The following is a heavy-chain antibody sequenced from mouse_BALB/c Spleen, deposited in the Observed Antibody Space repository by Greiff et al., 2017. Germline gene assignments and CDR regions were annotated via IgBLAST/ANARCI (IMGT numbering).Heavy chain of an antibody. D-gene: IGHD2-4*01. CDR1: GFTFSSFG. J-gene: IGHJ3*01. CDR2: ISSGSSTI. V-gene: IGHV5-17*02. Sequence: DVHLVESGGGLVQPGGSRKLSCAASGFTFSSFGMHWVRQAPEKGLEWVAYISSGSSTIYYADTVKGRFTISRDNPKNTLFLQMTSLRSEDTAMYYCARDYDYDGFAYWGQGTLVTVSA. CDR3: ARDYDYDGFAY.